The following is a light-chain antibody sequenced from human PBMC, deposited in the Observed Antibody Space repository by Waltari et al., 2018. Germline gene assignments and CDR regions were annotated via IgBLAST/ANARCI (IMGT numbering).Light chain of an antibody. Sequence: SYVLTQPPSVSVAPGKTARITCGGNNIGSKSVHWYQQKPGQAPVLVVYDDSDRPSGIPERFSGSNSGNTATLTISRVAAGDEADYYCQVWDSSSDLVVFGGGTKLTVL. CDR3: QVWDSSSDLVV. V-gene: IGLV3-21*03. CDR1: NIGSKS. CDR2: DDS. J-gene: IGLJ2*01.